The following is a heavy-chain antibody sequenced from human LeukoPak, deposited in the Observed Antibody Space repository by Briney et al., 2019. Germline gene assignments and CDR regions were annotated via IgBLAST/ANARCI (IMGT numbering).Heavy chain of an antibody. CDR1: GGSISSYY. V-gene: IGHV4-59*08. D-gene: IGHD3-10*01. Sequence: SETLSLTCTVSGGSISSYYWSWIRQPPGKGLEWIGYIYYSGSTNYNPSLKSRVTISVDTSKNQSSLKLSSVTAADTAVYYCARQGLLCFGTHAFDIWGQGTMVTVSS. CDR3: ARQGLLCFGTHAFDI. CDR2: IYYSGST. J-gene: IGHJ3*02.